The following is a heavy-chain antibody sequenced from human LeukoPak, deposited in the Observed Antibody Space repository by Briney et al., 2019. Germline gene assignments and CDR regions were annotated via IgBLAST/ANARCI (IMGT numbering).Heavy chain of an antibody. J-gene: IGHJ4*02. CDR2: IYSGGST. D-gene: IGHD3-22*01. V-gene: IGHV3-66*01. CDR1: GFTVSSNY. Sequence: GGSLRLSCAASGFTVSSNYMSWVRQAPGKGLEWVSVIYSGGSTYYADSVKGRFTISRDNSKNTLYLQMNSLRAEDTAVYYCARSYDSSGYYLYFDYWGQGTLVTVSS. CDR3: ARSYDSSGYYLYFDY.